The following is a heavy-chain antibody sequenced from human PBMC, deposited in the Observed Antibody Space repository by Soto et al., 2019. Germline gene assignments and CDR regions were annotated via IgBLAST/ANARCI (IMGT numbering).Heavy chain of an antibody. CDR1: GFTFSTYA. J-gene: IGHJ4*02. CDR3: AKDGSHNFDY. V-gene: IGHV3-23*01. D-gene: IGHD1-26*01. CDR2: VSASGLNT. Sequence: GGSLRLSCAASGFTFSTYAMAGVRQAPGKGLERVSGVSASGLNTDYADPVKGRFYISRDNSKNTVSLHMNSLRAEDTALYYCAKDGSHNFDYWGQGTLVTVSS.